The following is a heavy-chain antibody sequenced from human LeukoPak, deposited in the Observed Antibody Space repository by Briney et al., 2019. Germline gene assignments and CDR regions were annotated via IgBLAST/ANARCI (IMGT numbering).Heavy chain of an antibody. J-gene: IGHJ4*02. CDR1: GYNFFRYG. CDR3: ARDIWNLRIIYY. D-gene: IGHD1-1*01. CDR2: INPNSGGT. V-gene: IGHV1-2*02. Sequence: ASVKVSCKASGYNFFRYGITWVRQAPGQGLEWMGWINPNSGGTNYAQNFQGRVTMTGDTSISTAYMELSSLRSDDTAVYYCARDIWNLRIIYYWGQGTLVTVSS.